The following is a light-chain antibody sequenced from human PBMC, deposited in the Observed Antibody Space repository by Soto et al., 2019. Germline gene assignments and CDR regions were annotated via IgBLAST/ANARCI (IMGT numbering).Light chain of an antibody. CDR3: SSYTSSSTYV. J-gene: IGLJ1*01. CDR2: EVS. V-gene: IGLV2-14*01. CDR1: SSDVGGYSY. Sequence: QSVLTQPASVSGSPGQSITISCTGTSSDVGGYSYVSWSQQHPGKAPQLMIYEVSNRPSGVSNRFSGSKSGNTASLTISGLQADDEADYYCSSYTSSSTYVFGTGTKVTVL.